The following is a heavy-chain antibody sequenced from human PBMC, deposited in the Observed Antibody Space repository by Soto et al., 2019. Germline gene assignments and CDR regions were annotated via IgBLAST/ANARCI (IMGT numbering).Heavy chain of an antibody. D-gene: IGHD3-10*01. CDR1: GGSFSGYY. CDR3: ARGRGPRITMVRGVMKWDYYYGMDV. Sequence: SETLSLTCAVYGGSFSGYYWRWIRQPPGKGLEWIGEINHSGSTNYNPSLKSRVTISVDTSKNQFSLKLSSVTAADTAVYYCARGRGPRITMVRGVMKWDYYYGMDVWGQGTTVTVSS. J-gene: IGHJ6*02. CDR2: INHSGST. V-gene: IGHV4-34*01.